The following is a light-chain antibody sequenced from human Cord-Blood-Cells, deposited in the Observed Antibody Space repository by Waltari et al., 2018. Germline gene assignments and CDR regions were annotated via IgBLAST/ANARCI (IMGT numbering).Light chain of an antibody. Sequence: DIQMTQSPSTLSASVGDSVTITCRASQSISSWLAWYQQKQGKAPKLLIYDASSLESGVPSRFSGSGSGTEFTLTISSLQPDDFATYYCQQYNSYSYTFGQGTKLEIK. CDR1: QSISSW. CDR2: DAS. V-gene: IGKV1-5*01. CDR3: QQYNSYSYT. J-gene: IGKJ2*01.